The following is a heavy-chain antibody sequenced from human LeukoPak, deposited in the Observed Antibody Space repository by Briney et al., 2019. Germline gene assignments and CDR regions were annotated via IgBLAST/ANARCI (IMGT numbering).Heavy chain of an antibody. Sequence: SETLSLTCSVSGGSISSYYWSWIRQPPGKGLEWIGYIYYSGSTNYNPSLESRVTISVDTSKNQFSLKLTSVTAADTAVYYCARAFWSGPLDYWGQGTLVTVSS. V-gene: IGHV4-59*01. J-gene: IGHJ4*02. D-gene: IGHD3-3*01. CDR2: IYYSGST. CDR1: GGSISSYY. CDR3: ARAFWSGPLDY.